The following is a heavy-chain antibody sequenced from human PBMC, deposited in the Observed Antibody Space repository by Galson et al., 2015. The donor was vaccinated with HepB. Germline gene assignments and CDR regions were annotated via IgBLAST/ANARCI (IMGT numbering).Heavy chain of an antibody. J-gene: IGHJ5*02. D-gene: IGHD1-26*01. V-gene: IGHV6-1*01. CDR1: GDSVSSHSAA. Sequence: CAISGDSVSSHSAAWNWIRQPPSRGLEWLGRTCYRSKWYNDYAESVKSRMTIKPDTSKNEFSLQRNSVTPEDTAVYYCARDPSGSYWGRWFDLVGQGIPVTVSS. CDR2: TCYRSKWYN. CDR3: ARDPSGSYWGRWFDL.